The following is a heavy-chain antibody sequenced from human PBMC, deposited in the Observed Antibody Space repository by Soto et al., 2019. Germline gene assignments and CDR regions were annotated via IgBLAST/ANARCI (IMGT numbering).Heavy chain of an antibody. V-gene: IGHV3-11*06. CDR1: GFTFSDYY. CDR2: ISSSSSYT. D-gene: IGHD6-13*01. J-gene: IGHJ4*02. Sequence: PGGSLRLSCAASGFTFSDYYMSWIRQAPGKGLEWVSYISSSSSYTNYADSVKGRFTISRDNAKNSLYLQMNSLRAEDTAVYYCARGSDGYSSSWLVYWGQGTLVTVYS. CDR3: ARGSDGYSSSWLVY.